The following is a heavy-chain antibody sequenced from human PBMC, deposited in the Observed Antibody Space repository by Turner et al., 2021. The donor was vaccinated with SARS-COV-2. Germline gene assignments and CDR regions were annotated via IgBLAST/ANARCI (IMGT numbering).Heavy chain of an antibody. D-gene: IGHD5-18*01. CDR1: GFTFSSYG. J-gene: IGHJ4*02. V-gene: IGHV3-33*01. Sequence: QGQLVGSGGGVVQPGRSLRRSCAASGFTFSSYGMHWARQAPGKGVEWVAVIWCEGSNKYYADCVKGRFTISSDNSENTVYLKMNSERAEDTAVYYCARDGGYSYGDNDSWGQGTLVTVSS. CDR3: ARDGGYSYGDNDS. CDR2: IWCEGSNK.